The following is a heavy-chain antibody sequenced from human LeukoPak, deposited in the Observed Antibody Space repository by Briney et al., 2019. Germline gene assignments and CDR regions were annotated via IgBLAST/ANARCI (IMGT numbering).Heavy chain of an antibody. CDR1: GFTFSSYA. CDR2: ISGSGGST. D-gene: IGHD3-22*01. J-gene: IGHJ4*02. Sequence: PGGSLRLSCAASGFTFSSYAMSWVRQAPGKGLEWVSAISGSGGSTYYADSVKGRFTISRDNAKNSLYLQMNSLRDEDTAVYYCARASGGYYDSSDYWGQGTLVTVSS. CDR3: ARASGGYYDSSDY. V-gene: IGHV3-23*01.